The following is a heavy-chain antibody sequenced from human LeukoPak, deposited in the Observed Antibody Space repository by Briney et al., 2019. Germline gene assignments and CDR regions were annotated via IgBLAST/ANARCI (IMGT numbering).Heavy chain of an antibody. V-gene: IGHV3-30*04. J-gene: IGHJ4*02. CDR1: GFTFSSYA. D-gene: IGHD3-10*01. CDR3: ARDVGGRARGVIITSLDY. CDR2: ISYDGSNK. Sequence: GGSLRLSCAASGFTFSSYAMHWVRQAPGKGLKWVAVISYDGSNKYYADSVKGRFTISRDNSKSTLYLQMNSLRAEDTAVYYCARDVGGRARGVIITSLDYWGQGTLVTVSS.